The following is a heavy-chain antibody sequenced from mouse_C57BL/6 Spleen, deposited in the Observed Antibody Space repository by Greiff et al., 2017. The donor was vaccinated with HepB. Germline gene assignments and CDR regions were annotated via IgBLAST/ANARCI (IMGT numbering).Heavy chain of an antibody. CDR1: GYAFTNYL. CDR3: ARSFYYGSSYYYFDY. CDR2: INPGSGGT. D-gene: IGHD1-1*01. Sequence: VQLQESGAELVRPGTSVKVSCKASGYAFTNYLIEWVKQRPGQGLEWIGVINPGSGGTNYNEKFKGKATLTADKSSSTAYMQLSSLTSEDSAVYVGARSFYYGSSYYYFDYWGQGTTLTVSS. J-gene: IGHJ2*01. V-gene: IGHV1-54*01.